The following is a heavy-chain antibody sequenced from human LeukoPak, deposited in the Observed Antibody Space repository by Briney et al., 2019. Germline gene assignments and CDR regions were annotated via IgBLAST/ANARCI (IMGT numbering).Heavy chain of an antibody. CDR3: ARGEHSVDS. Sequence: SETLSLACTVSGGAIRSHYWNWIRQPAGKGLEWIGRIYSSGYTNDNPFLKSRITMSVDMSKNQFSLRLNSVTAADTAVYYCARGEHSVDSWGQGMLVTVSS. D-gene: IGHD1/OR15-1a*01. CDR2: IYSSGYT. V-gene: IGHV4-4*07. J-gene: IGHJ4*02. CDR1: GGAIRSHY.